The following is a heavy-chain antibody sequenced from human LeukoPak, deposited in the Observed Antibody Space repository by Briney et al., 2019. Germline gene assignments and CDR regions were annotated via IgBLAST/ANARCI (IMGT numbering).Heavy chain of an antibody. D-gene: IGHD3-3*01. CDR3: AKPTTHLLRFLEPFDY. CDR1: GFTFSSYG. Sequence: GGSLRLSCAASGFTFSSYGMHWVRQAPGKGLEWVAFIRYDGSNKYYADSVKGRFTISRDNSKNTLYLQMNSLRAEDTAVYYCAKPTTHLLRFLEPFDYWGQGTLVTVSS. CDR2: IRYDGSNK. J-gene: IGHJ4*02. V-gene: IGHV3-30*02.